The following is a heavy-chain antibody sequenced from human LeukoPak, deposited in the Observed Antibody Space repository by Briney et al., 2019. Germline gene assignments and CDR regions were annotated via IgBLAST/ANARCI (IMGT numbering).Heavy chain of an antibody. CDR3: AKNHNYYDSSGLSE. CDR2: ISYDGSNK. D-gene: IGHD3-22*01. CDR1: GFTFSSYG. V-gene: IGHV3-30*18. Sequence: PGRSLRLSCAASGFTFSSYGMHWVRQAPGKGLEWVAVISYDGSNKYYADSVKGRFTLSRDNSKNTLYLQMNSLRAEDTAVYYCAKNHNYYDSSGLSEWGQGTLVTVSS. J-gene: IGHJ4*02.